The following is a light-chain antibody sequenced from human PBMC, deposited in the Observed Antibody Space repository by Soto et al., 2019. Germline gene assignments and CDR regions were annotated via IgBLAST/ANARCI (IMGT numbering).Light chain of an antibody. CDR3: AAWDDSLNGPGYV. Sequence: QSVLTQPPSASGTPGQRVTISCSGSSSNIGSNTVNWYQQLPGTAPKLLIYSNNQRPSGVPDRFSGPKSGTSASLAISGLQSEDEADYYCAAWDDSLNGPGYVFGTGTKLTVL. V-gene: IGLV1-44*01. J-gene: IGLJ1*01. CDR2: SNN. CDR1: SSNIGSNT.